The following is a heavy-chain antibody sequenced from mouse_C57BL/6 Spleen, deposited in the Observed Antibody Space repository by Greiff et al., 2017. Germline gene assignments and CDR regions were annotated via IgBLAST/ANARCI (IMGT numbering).Heavy chain of an antibody. Sequence: QVQLKQPGAELVKPGASVKLSCKASGYTFTSYWMHWVKQRPGQGLEWIGMIHPNSGSTNYNEKFKSKATLTVDKSSSTAYMQLSSLTSEDSAVYYCARARPLLPYWYFDVWGTGTTVTVSS. J-gene: IGHJ1*03. CDR3: ARARPLLPYWYFDV. D-gene: IGHD1-1*01. CDR1: GYTFTSYW. V-gene: IGHV1-64*01. CDR2: IHPNSGST.